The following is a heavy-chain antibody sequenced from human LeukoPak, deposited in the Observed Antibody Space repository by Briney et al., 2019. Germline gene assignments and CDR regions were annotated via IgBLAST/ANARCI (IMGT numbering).Heavy chain of an antibody. D-gene: IGHD2-15*01. V-gene: IGHV4-59*11. CDR3: ARVLGYCSGGGCSEYFQH. CDR2: IYYSGST. CDR1: GFTFGDHA. Sequence: LRLSCTTSGFTFGDHAMSWIRQPPGKGLEWIGYIYYSGSTNYNPSLRSRVTISVDTSKNQFSLKLSSVTAADTAVYYCARVLGYCSGGGCSEYFQHWGQGTLVTVSS. J-gene: IGHJ1*01.